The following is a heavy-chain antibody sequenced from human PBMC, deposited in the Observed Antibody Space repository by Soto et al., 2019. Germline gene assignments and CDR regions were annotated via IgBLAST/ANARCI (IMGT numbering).Heavy chain of an antibody. V-gene: IGHV4-34*01. CDR1: GGSFSGYY. CDR3: ARGAPGY. J-gene: IGHJ4*02. CDR2: ILHSGST. Sequence: QVQLQQWGAGLLKPSETLSLTCAVYGGSFSGYYWSWIRQPPGKGLEWIGDILHSGSTNYNPSLKSRVTISVDTSKNQVSLKVTSVTAADTAVYYCARGAPGYWGQGTLVTVSS.